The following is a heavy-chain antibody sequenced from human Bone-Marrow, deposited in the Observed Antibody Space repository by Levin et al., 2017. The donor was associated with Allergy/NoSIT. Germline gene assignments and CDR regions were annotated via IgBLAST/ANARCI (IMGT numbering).Heavy chain of an antibody. V-gene: IGHV3-74*01. D-gene: IGHD2-15*01. Sequence: GSLRLSCAASGFTFSSYWMHWVRQAPGKGLVWVSRINSDGSSTSYADSVKGRFTISRDNAKNTLYLQMNSLRAEDTAVYYCARDSFHIVAYNWFDPWGQGTLVTVSS. J-gene: IGHJ5*02. CDR1: GFTFSSYW. CDR3: ARDSFHIVAYNWFDP. CDR2: INSDGSST.